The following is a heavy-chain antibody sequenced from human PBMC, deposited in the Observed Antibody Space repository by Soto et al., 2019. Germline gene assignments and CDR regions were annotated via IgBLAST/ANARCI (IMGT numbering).Heavy chain of an antibody. CDR3: ARGIYGSGSSLFDP. D-gene: IGHD3-10*01. CDR2: IYTSGST. J-gene: IGHJ5*02. CDR1: GGSISSYY. V-gene: IGHV4-4*07. Sequence: LSLTCTVSGGSISSYYWSWIRQPAGKGLEWIGRIYTSGSTNYNPSLKSRVTMSVDTSKNQFSLKLSSVTAADTAVYYCARGIYGSGSSLFDPWGQGTLVTVSS.